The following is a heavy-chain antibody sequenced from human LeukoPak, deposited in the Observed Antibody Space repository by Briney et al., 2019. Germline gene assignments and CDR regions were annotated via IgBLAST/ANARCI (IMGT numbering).Heavy chain of an antibody. Sequence: GGSQRLSCAASGFTFSSYGMHWVRQAPGKGLKWVAFIRYDGSNKYYADSVKGRFTISRDNSKNTLYLQMNSLRAEDTAVYYCAKELTPRGYYYDSSGKFGYWGQGTLVTVSS. J-gene: IGHJ4*02. D-gene: IGHD3-22*01. CDR2: IRYDGSNK. CDR3: AKELTPRGYYYDSSGKFGY. V-gene: IGHV3-30*02. CDR1: GFTFSSYG.